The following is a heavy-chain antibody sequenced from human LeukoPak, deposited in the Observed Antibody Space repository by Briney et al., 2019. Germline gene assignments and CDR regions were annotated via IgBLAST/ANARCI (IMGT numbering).Heavy chain of an antibody. Sequence: PSETLSLTCTVSGGSISSSSYYWGWIRQPPGKGLEWIGSIYYSGSTYYNPSLKSRVTISVDTSKNQFSLKLSSVTAADTAVYYCARGRYNRPPGYWGQGTLVTVSS. CDR1: GGSISSSSYY. J-gene: IGHJ4*02. CDR3: ARGRYNRPPGY. CDR2: IYYSGST. V-gene: IGHV4-39*07. D-gene: IGHD1-14*01.